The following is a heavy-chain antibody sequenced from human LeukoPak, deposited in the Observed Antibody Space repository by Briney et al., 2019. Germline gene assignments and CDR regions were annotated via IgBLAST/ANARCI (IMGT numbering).Heavy chain of an antibody. J-gene: IGHJ5*02. V-gene: IGHV4-4*02. D-gene: IGHD2-2*02. CDR1: GGSISSSNW. CDR3: AREEGYCSSTSCYTWFDP. Sequence: SGTLSLTCAVSGGSISSSNWWSWVRQPPGKGLEWIGEIYHSGSTNYNPSLKSRVTISVDTSKNQFSLKLSSVTAADTAMYYCAREEGYCSSTSCYTWFDPWGQGTLVTVSS. CDR2: IYHSGST.